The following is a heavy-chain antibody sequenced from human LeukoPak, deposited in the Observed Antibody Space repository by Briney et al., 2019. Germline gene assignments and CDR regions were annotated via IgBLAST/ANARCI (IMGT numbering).Heavy chain of an antibody. CDR2: IKSDGSSP. CDR3: ATDGNYGLTY. V-gene: IGHV3-74*01. J-gene: IGHJ4*02. CDR1: GFTFSRSW. Sequence: PGGSLRLSCAASGFTFSRSWMHWVRQAPGKGLVWVSHIKSDGSSPNYADSVKGRFTISRDSTKDMVYLQMNSLRAEDTAVYYCATDGNYGLTYWGRGTLVTVSS. D-gene: IGHD1-7*01.